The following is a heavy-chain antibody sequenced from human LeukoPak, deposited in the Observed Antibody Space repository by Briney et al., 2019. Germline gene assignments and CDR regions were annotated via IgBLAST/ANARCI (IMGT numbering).Heavy chain of an antibody. J-gene: IGHJ6*02. CDR3: AKEFYCSSTSCYAGDYYYGMDV. CDR2: ISGSGGTI. Sequence: GGSLRLSCAASGFTFSNYEMNWVRQAPGKGLEWVSDISGSGGTIHDADSVKGRFTISGDNAKNSLYLQMNSLRAEDTAVYYCAKEFYCSSTSCYAGDYYYGMDVWGQGTTVTVSS. V-gene: IGHV3-48*03. CDR1: GFTFSNYE. D-gene: IGHD2-2*01.